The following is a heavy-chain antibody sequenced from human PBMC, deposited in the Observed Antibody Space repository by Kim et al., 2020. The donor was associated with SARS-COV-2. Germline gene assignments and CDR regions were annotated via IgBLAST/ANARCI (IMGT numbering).Heavy chain of an antibody. Sequence: SETLSLTCTVSGGSITSYYRSWIRQPPGKGLEWIGNIYYSGSTNYNPSLKSRVTISVDTSKNQFSLKLTSVTAADTAVYYCARHRGSGSSAIDYWGQGTLVTVSS. D-gene: IGHD6-6*01. J-gene: IGHJ4*02. CDR3: ARHRGSGSSAIDY. V-gene: IGHV4-59*08. CDR1: GGSITSYY. CDR2: IYYSGST.